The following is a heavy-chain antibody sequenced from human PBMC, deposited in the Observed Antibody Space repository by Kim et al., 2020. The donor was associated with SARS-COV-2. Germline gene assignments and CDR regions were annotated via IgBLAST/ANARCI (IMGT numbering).Heavy chain of an antibody. Sequence: GGSLRLSCAASGFTFSSYAMSWVRQAPGKGLEWVSAISGSGGSTYYADSVKGRFTISRDNSKNTLYLQMNSLRAEDTAVYYCAKSARITMLRGVRGDYYYGSDVCGQGTTVTVSS. V-gene: IGHV3-23*01. J-gene: IGHJ6*02. CDR2: ISGSGGST. CDR1: GFTFSSYA. CDR3: AKSARITMLRGVRGDYYYGSDV. D-gene: IGHD3-10*01.